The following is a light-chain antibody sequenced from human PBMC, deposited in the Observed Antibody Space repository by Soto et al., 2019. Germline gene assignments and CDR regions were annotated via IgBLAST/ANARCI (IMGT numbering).Light chain of an antibody. CDR2: GAS. Sequence: EIVMTQSPATLSVSPGERATLSCRASQSVSSNNLAWYQQKPGQAPRLLIYGASHRATGIPDRFSGSGSGTDFTLSISRLEPEDFAVYYCQQYGGSPTFGLGTKVDIK. CDR1: QSVSSNN. CDR3: QQYGGSPT. V-gene: IGKV3-20*01. J-gene: IGKJ1*01.